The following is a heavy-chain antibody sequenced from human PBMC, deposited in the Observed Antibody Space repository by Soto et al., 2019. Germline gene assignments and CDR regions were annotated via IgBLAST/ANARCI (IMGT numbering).Heavy chain of an antibody. V-gene: IGHV5-51*01. CDR3: ATLNYDFWSGYAAPFDP. Sequence: PGESLKISCKGSGYSFTSYWIGWVRQMPGKGLEWMGIIYPGDSDTRYSPSFQGQVTISADKSISTAYLQWSSLKASDTAMYYCATLNYDFWSGYAAPFDPGGQGTLVTVSS. J-gene: IGHJ5*02. D-gene: IGHD3-3*01. CDR1: GYSFTSYW. CDR2: IYPGDSDT.